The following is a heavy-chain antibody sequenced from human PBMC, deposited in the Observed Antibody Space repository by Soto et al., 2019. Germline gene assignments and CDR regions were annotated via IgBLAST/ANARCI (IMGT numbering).Heavy chain of an antibody. J-gene: IGHJ5*02. Sequence: GESLKISGTGVGYSFTSYWIGWVRQMPGKGLEWMGIIYPGDSDTRYSPSFQGQVTISADKSITTAYLQWSSLKASDTAMYYCARGYCTTTICDPWFDPWGQGTLVTVSS. V-gene: IGHV5-51*01. CDR2: IYPGDSDT. D-gene: IGHD2-2*01. CDR3: ARGYCTTTICDPWFDP. CDR1: GYSFTSYW.